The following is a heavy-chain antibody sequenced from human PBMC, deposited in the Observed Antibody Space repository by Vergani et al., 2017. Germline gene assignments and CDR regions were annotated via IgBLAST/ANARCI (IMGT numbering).Heavy chain of an antibody. D-gene: IGHD3-22*01. CDR2: ISYDGSNK. CDR1: GFTFSSYG. J-gene: IGHJ4*02. Sequence: QVQLVESGGGVVQPGRSLRLSCAASGFTFSSYGMHWVRQAPGKGLEWVAVISYDGSNKYYADSVKGRFTISRDNSKNTLYLQMNSLRAEDTAVYYCAKDWYYYDSSGXSDYWGQGTLVTVSS. V-gene: IGHV3-30*18. CDR3: AKDWYYYDSSGXSDY.